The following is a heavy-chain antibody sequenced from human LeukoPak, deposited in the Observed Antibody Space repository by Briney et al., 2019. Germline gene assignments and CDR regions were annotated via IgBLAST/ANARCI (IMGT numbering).Heavy chain of an antibody. D-gene: IGHD6-13*01. V-gene: IGHV4-4*07. CDR3: ARDLAGDYSSSWYYFDY. J-gene: IGHJ4*02. Sequence: SETLSLTCTVSGGSISSYYWSWIRQPAGKGLEWIGRIYTSGSTNYSPSLKSRVTMSVDTSKNQFSLKLSSVTAADTAVYYCARDLAGDYSSSWYYFDYWGQGTLVTVSS. CDR2: IYTSGST. CDR1: GGSISSYY.